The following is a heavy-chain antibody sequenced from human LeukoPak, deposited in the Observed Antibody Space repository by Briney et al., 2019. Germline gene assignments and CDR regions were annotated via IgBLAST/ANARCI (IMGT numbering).Heavy chain of an antibody. CDR2: IYYSGST. V-gene: IGHV4-59*08. CDR1: GGSISSYY. J-gene: IGHJ4*02. D-gene: IGHD3-3*01. Sequence: SETLSLTCTVSGGSISSYYWSWIRQPPGKGLEWIGYIYYSGSTSYNPSLKSRVTISVDTSKNQFSLKLSSVTAADTAVYYCARQEYDFWSGYPWGGFDYWGQGTLVTVSS. CDR3: ARQEYDFWSGYPWGGFDY.